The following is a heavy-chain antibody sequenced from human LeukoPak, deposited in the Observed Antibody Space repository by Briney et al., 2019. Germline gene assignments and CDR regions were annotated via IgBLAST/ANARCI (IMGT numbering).Heavy chain of an antibody. D-gene: IGHD3-22*01. CDR1: GFTFSNAW. Sequence: PGGSLRLSCAASGFTFSNAWMSWVRQAPGKGLEWVGRIKSKTDGGTTDYAAPVKGRFTISRDDSKNTLYLQMNSLKTEDTAVYYCTTVPYYDSSGYYFDYWGQGTLVTVSS. CDR2: IKSKTDGGTT. CDR3: TTVPYYDSSGYYFDY. J-gene: IGHJ4*02. V-gene: IGHV3-15*01.